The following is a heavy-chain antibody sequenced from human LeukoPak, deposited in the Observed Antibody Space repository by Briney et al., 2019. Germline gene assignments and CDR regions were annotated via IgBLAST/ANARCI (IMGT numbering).Heavy chain of an antibody. D-gene: IGHD3-22*01. CDR1: GFTFSSYG. V-gene: IGHV3-30*03. CDR2: ISYDGSNK. Sequence: PGGSLRLSCAASGFTFSSYGMPWVRQAPGKGLEWVAVISYDGSNKYYADSVKGRFTISRDNSKNTLYLQMNSLRAEDTAVYYCARAREYYYDSSGFGYWGQGTLVTVSS. CDR3: ARAREYYYDSSGFGY. J-gene: IGHJ4*02.